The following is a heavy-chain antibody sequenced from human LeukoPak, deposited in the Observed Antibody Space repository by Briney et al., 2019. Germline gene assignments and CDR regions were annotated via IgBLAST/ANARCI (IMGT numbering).Heavy chain of an antibody. CDR1: GVSMNNNY. V-gene: IGHV4-4*09. CDR2: MSFSGSA. CDR3: ARGDDLLTGSYDWFNP. J-gene: IGHJ5*02. D-gene: IGHD3-9*01. Sequence: SETLSLTCAVSGVSMNNNYWAWIRQSPGGKLGWIGDMSFSGSAIYNPSLNSRVSISVDSSENQFSLDLTSLTAADTAVYYCARGDDLLTGSYDWFNPWGQGTLVIVSS.